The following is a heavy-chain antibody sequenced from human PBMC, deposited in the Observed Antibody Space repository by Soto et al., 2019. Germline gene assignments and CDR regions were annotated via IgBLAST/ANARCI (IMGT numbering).Heavy chain of an antibody. V-gene: IGHV3-33*01. CDR1: GFTFSSYG. J-gene: IGHJ4*02. CDR3: ARGADTAFDLFDY. D-gene: IGHD2-15*01. Sequence: PGGSLRLSCAASGFTFSSYGMHWVRQAPGKGLEWVAVIWYDGSNKYYADSVKGRFTISRDNSKNSMYLQMDSLRAEDTAVYYCARGADTAFDLFDYWGQGTQGTASS. CDR2: IWYDGSNK.